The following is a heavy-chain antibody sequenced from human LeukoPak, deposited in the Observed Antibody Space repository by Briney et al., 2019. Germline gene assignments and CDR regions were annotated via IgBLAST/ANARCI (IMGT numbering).Heavy chain of an antibody. J-gene: IGHJ6*03. CDR2: MNPNSGNT. V-gene: IGHV1-8*01. CDR3: ARAQRGIAARRNYYYYYMDV. CDR1: GYTFTSYD. Sequence: ASVKVSCKASGYTFTSYDINWVRQATGQGLEWMGWMNPNSGNTGYAQKFQGRVTMTRNTSISTAYMELSSLRSEDTAVYYCARAQRGIAARRNYYYYYMDVWGKGTTVTVPS. D-gene: IGHD6-6*01.